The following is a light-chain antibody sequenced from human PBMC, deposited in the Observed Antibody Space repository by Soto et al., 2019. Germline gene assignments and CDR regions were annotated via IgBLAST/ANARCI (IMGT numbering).Light chain of an antibody. V-gene: IGLV1-47*02. CDR1: SSNIGSNY. J-gene: IGLJ3*02. Sequence: QSVLTQPPSASGTPGQRVTISCSGSSSNIGSNYVYWYQQLPGTAPKLLIYSNNQRPSGVPDRFSGSKSGTSASLAISGLRSEDEADYYCAAWDDSLSGGVFGGGTKRPS. CDR3: AAWDDSLSGGV. CDR2: SNN.